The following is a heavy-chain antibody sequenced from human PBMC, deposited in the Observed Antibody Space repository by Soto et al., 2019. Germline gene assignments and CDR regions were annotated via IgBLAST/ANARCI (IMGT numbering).Heavy chain of an antibody. J-gene: IGHJ3*02. CDR3: ARDRHDAFDI. V-gene: IGHV3-72*01. CDR2: TRNKANSYTT. Sequence: GGSLRLSCAASGFTFSDHYMDWVRQAPGKGLEWVGRTRNKANSYTTEYAASVKGRFTISRDDSKNSLYLQMNSLKTEDTAVYYCARDRHDAFDIWGQGTMVTVSS. CDR1: GFTFSDHY.